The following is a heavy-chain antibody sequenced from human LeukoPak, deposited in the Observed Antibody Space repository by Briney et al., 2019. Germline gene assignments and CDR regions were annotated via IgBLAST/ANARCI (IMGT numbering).Heavy chain of an antibody. Sequence: SETLSLTCTVSGGSISSYYWSWIRQPPGKGLGWIGYIYNSGSTNYNPSLRSRVTISLDTSKNQFSLRLSSVTAADTAVYYCARQGELGYCSGGSCYFDCWGQGTLITVSS. D-gene: IGHD2-15*01. J-gene: IGHJ4*02. CDR3: ARQGELGYCSGGSCYFDC. V-gene: IGHV4-59*08. CDR2: IYNSGST. CDR1: GGSISSYY.